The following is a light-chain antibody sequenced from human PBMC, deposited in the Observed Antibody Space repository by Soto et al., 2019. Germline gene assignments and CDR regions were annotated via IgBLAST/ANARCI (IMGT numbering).Light chain of an antibody. J-gene: IGLJ3*02. CDR3: SSYTNSDTWV. CDR2: EVT. Sequence: QSVLTQPASVSGSPGQSITISCTGTSSDVGGYNYVSWYQQHPGQVPKLTIYEVTNRPSGVSSRFSGSKSGNTASLTISGLQAEDEADYYCSSYTNSDTWVVGGGTKLTVL. V-gene: IGLV2-14*01. CDR1: SSDVGGYNY.